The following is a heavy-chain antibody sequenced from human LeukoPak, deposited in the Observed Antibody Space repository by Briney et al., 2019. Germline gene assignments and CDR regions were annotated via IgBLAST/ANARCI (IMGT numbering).Heavy chain of an antibody. CDR3: ARDPTVFGVVNYFDY. D-gene: IGHD3-3*01. CDR1: GFTFSDYY. J-gene: IGHJ4*02. Sequence: GGSLRLSCAASGFTFSDYYMSWIRQAPGKGLEWVSYISSSGSTIYYADSVKGRFTISRDNAKNSLYLQMNSLRAEDTAVYYCARDPTVFGVVNYFDYWGQGTLVTVSS. CDR2: ISSSGSTI. V-gene: IGHV3-11*04.